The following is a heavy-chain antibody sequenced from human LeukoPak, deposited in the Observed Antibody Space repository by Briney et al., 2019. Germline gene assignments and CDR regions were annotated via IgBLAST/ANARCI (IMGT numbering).Heavy chain of an antibody. CDR3: ARAPYLSSGS. V-gene: IGHV4-39*01. D-gene: IGHD3-22*01. Sequence: PSETLSLTCTVSGGSISSSSYYWGWIRQPPGKGLEWIGSIYYSGSAYYNPSLKSRVTISVDTSKNQFSLKLSSVTAADTAVYYCARAPYLSSGSWGQGILVAVSS. CDR2: IYYSGSA. J-gene: IGHJ3*01. CDR1: GGSISSSSYY.